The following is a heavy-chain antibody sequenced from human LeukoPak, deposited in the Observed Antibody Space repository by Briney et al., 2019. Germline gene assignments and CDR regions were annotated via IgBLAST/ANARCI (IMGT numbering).Heavy chain of an antibody. CDR3: AKDLHNYGMDV. V-gene: IGHV3-53*01. J-gene: IGHJ6*02. CDR2: ISGGGNT. CDR1: GFSISNNY. Sequence: GGSLRLSCAASGFSISNNYMNWVRQAPGKGLEWVSTISGGGNTYDAGSVKGRFTISRDNPKNMLYLQMNNLRAEDTAVYYCAKDLHNYGMDVWGQGTMVTVSS.